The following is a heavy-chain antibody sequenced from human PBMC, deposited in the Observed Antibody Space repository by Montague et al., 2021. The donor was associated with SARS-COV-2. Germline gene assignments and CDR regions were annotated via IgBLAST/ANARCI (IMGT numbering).Heavy chain of an antibody. CDR3: AKDRFSSGWFGGLDY. D-gene: IGHD6-19*01. J-gene: IGHJ4*02. V-gene: IGHV3-23*01. CDR1: GFTFSSYT. Sequence: SLRLSCAASGFTFSSYTLTWVRQAPGKGLEWVSGISGSGGSTYYADSVKGRFTISRDNSKNTLYLQMSSLRAEDTAVYYCAKDRFSSGWFGGLDYWGQGTLVTVSS. CDR2: ISGSGGST.